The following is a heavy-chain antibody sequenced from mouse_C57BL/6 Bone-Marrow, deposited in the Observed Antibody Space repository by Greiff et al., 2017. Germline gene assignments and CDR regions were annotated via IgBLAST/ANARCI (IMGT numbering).Heavy chain of an antibody. CDR1: GYTFTSYW. J-gene: IGHJ3*01. CDR2: IDPSDSYT. Sequence: QVQLQQPGAELVMPGASVKLSCKASGYTFTSYWMHWVKQRPGQGLEWIGEIDPSDSYTNYNQKFKGKSTLTVDKSSSTAYMQLRSLTSEDSAVYYCARSSWFAYWGQGTLVTVSA. CDR3: ARSSWFAY. V-gene: IGHV1-69*01.